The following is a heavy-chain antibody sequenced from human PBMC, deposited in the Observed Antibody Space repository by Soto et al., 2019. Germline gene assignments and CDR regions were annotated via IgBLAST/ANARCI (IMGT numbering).Heavy chain of an antibody. CDR1: GFTFSSYW. CDR2: INSDGSST. Sequence: GGSLRLSCAASGFTFSSYWMHWVRQAPGKGLVWVSRINSDGSSTSYADSVKGRITISRDNAKNTLYLQMNSLRAEDTAVYYCAREPPKPYNWFDPWGQGTLVTVSS. J-gene: IGHJ5*02. V-gene: IGHV3-74*01. CDR3: AREPPKPYNWFDP.